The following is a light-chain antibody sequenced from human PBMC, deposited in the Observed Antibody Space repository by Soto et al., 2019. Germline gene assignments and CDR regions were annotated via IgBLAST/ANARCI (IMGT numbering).Light chain of an antibody. Sequence: QSVLTQPPSASGTPGQRVTISCSGSSSNIGSNYVYWYQQLPGTAPKLLIYRNNQRPSGVPDRFSGSKSGTSASLAISGPRSEDEADYFCATWDGSLSGPVYVFATGTKLTVL. CDR2: RNN. J-gene: IGLJ1*01. CDR1: SSNIGSNY. CDR3: ATWDGSLSGPVYV. V-gene: IGLV1-47*01.